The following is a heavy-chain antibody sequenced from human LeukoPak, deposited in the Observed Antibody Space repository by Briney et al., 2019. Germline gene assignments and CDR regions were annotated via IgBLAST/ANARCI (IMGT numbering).Heavy chain of an antibody. V-gene: IGHV3-53*05. CDR2: IYSGGST. CDR1: GFTVSSNY. Sequence: PGGSLRLSCAASGFTVSSNYMSWVRQAPGKGLEWVSVIYSGGSTYYADSVKGRFTISRDNSKNTLYLQMNSLKAEDTAMYYCARDQYRGWPYYFDYWGQGTLVTVSS. D-gene: IGHD6-19*01. J-gene: IGHJ4*02. CDR3: ARDQYRGWPYYFDY.